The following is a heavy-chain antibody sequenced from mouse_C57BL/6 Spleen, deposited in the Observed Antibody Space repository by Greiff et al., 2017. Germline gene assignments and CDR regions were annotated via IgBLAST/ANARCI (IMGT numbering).Heavy chain of an antibody. CDR2: IDPEDGDT. V-gene: IGHV14-1*01. J-gene: IGHJ3*01. CDR3: TIYYYGTRGAWFAY. D-gene: IGHD1-1*01. Sequence: VQVVESGAELVRPGASVKLSCTASGFNIKDYYMHWVKQRPEQGLEWIGRIDPEDGDTEYAPKFQGKATMTADTSSNTAYLQLSSLTSEDTAVYYCTIYYYGTRGAWFAYWGQGTLVTVAA. CDR1: GFNIKDYY.